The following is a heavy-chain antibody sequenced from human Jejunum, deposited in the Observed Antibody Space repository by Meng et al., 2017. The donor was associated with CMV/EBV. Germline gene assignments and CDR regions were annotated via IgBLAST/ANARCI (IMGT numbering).Heavy chain of an antibody. CDR3: ARSYGSGSSRFDP. D-gene: IGHD3-10*01. CDR2: IKHGGST. J-gene: IGHJ5*02. Sequence: VSGGSFRGYYWTWIRRSPGKGLESIGEIKHGGSTKYNPSLTSRVTMLVDTSKKQVSLKVTSMTAADTALYYCARSYGSGSSRFDPWGQGTRVTVSS. CDR1: GGSFRGYY. V-gene: IGHV4-34*01.